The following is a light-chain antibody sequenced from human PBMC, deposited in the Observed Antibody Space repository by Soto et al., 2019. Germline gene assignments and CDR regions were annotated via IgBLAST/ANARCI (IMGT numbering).Light chain of an antibody. Sequence: DIQMTQSPSTLSASVGDRVTITCRASQSISSWLAWYQQKPGKAPKLLIYDASSLEGGVPSRFSGSGSGTEFTLTISSLQPDDFATYYCQQYNSYGGLTFGGGTKVEIK. CDR2: DAS. CDR1: QSISSW. CDR3: QQYNSYGGLT. V-gene: IGKV1-5*01. J-gene: IGKJ4*01.